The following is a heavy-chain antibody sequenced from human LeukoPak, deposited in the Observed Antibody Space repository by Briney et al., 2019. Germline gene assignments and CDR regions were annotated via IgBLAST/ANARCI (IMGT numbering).Heavy chain of an antibody. Sequence: GGSLRLSCAASGFTFSTYWMTWVRQTPGKGLEWVANINQGGREIYYVDSVKGRFTISRDNAKNSLYLQMSSLRADDTAVYYCAVRLVDYWGQGTLVTVPS. D-gene: IGHD2-21*01. CDR3: AVRLVDY. CDR1: GFTFSTYW. CDR2: INQGGREI. V-gene: IGHV3-7*01. J-gene: IGHJ4*02.